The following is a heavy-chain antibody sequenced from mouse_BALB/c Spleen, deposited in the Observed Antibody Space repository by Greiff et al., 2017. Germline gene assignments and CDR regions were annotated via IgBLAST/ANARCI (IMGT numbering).Heavy chain of an antibody. V-gene: IGHV1-7*01. J-gene: IGHJ2*01. CDR1: GYTFTSYW. CDR2: INPSTGYT. Sequence: VQLQQSGAELAKPGASVKMSCKASGYTFTSYWMHWVKQRPGQGLEWIGYINPSTGYTEYNQKFKDKATLTADKSSSTAYMQLSSLTSEDSAVYYCARSGGNPDYFDYWGQGTTLTVSS. D-gene: IGHD1-1*02. CDR3: ARSGGNPDYFDY.